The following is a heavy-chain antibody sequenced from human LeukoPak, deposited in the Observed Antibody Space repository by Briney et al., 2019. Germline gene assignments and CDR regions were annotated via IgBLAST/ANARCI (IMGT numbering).Heavy chain of an antibody. CDR1: GYTFTTYG. V-gene: IGHV1-18*01. Sequence: ASVTVSCTASGYTFTTYGISWVRQARGQGLEWMGWISANNGNTNYAQKFQGRVTMTRDTSTTTVYMELRSLRSDDTAVYYCARDAHTVVVAATPRPIYYYGMDVWGQGTTVTVSS. CDR2: ISANNGNT. D-gene: IGHD2-15*01. CDR3: ARDAHTVVVAATPRPIYYYGMDV. J-gene: IGHJ6*02.